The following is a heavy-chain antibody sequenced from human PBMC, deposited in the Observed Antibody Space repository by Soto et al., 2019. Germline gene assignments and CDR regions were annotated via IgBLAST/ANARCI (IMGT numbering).Heavy chain of an antibody. D-gene: IGHD6-6*01. J-gene: IGHJ4*02. CDR2: INPSGGST. CDR3: ARAALAARPSLADY. Sequence: ASVKVSCEASGYTFSIYYVHWMRQAPGQGLKWMGIINPSGGSTSYAQKFQARVTMTSDTSTSTDYVQLRILRSEATAVYYCARAALAARPSLADYLGQGTLATVST. CDR1: GYTFSIYY. V-gene: IGHV1-46*01.